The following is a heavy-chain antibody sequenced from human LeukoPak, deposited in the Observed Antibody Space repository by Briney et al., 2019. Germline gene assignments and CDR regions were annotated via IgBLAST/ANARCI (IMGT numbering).Heavy chain of an antibody. V-gene: IGHV3-11*03. Sequence: NPGGSLRLSCAASGFTFSDYYMSWIRQAPGKGLEWVSYISPSSSSTNYADSVKGRFTISRDNAKNSLYLQMNSLRAEDTAVYYCARGHTAMAYWGQGTLVTVSS. CDR3: ARGHTAMAY. D-gene: IGHD5-18*01. J-gene: IGHJ4*02. CDR2: ISPSSSST. CDR1: GFTFSDYY.